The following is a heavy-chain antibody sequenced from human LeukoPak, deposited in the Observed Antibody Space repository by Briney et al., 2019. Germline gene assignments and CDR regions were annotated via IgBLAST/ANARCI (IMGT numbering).Heavy chain of an antibody. J-gene: IGHJ4*02. D-gene: IGHD3-22*01. CDR2: INPNCVGT. CDR3: ARDLLTTGDY. CDR1: GYTFTGYY. V-gene: IGHV1-2*02. Sequence: ASGKVSCKASGYTFTGYYMHWLRQAPGQGLEWMGWINPNCVGTNYAQTFHRRVTMTRDTSISTAYMELSRLRSDDTAVYYCARDLLTTGDYWGQGTLVTVSS.